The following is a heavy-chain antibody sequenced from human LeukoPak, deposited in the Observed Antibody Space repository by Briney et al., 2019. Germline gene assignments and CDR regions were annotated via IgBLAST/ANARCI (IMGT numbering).Heavy chain of an antibody. CDR1: GYTFTSYG. V-gene: IGHV1-18*01. J-gene: IGHJ4*02. D-gene: IGHD3-10*01. Sequence: ASVKVSCKASGYTFTSYGISWVRQAPGQGLEWMGWISAYNGNTNYAQKLQGRVTMTTDTSTSTAYMELRSLRSDDTAVYYCARSYGSGSYFLPFDCWGQGTLVTVS. CDR2: ISAYNGNT. CDR3: ARSYGSGSYFLPFDC.